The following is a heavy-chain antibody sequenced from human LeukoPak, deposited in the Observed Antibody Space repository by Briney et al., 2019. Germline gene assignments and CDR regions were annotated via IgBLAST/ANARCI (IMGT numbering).Heavy chain of an antibody. D-gene: IGHD1-26*01. CDR1: GFTFSSYS. J-gene: IGHJ3*02. Sequence: GGSLRLSCAASGFTFSSYSMNWVRQASGKGLEWVSSISSSSSYIYYADSVEGRFTISRDNAKNSLYLQMNSLRAEDTAVYYCASLGATVAFDIWGQGTMVTVSS. CDR3: ASLGATVAFDI. V-gene: IGHV3-21*01. CDR2: ISSSSSYI.